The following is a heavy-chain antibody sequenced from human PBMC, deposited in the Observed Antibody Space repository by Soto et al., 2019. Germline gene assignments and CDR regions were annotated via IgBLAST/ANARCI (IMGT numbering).Heavy chain of an antibody. V-gene: IGHV1-69*08. CDR1: GGTFSSYT. D-gene: IGHD5-18*01. J-gene: IGHJ4*02. Sequence: QVQLVQSGAEVKKPGSSVKVSCKASGGTFSSYTISWVRQAPGQGLEWMGRIIPILGLANYAQKFQGRVTITADNSTSTTYMELSSLRSEDTAVYYCAGEGDEGYSYGYEFDYWGQGTLVTVSS. CDR2: IIPILGLA. CDR3: AGEGDEGYSYGYEFDY.